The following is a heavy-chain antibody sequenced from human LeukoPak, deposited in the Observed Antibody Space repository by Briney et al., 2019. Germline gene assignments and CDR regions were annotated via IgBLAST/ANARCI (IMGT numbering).Heavy chain of an antibody. CDR1: GFALSTYE. CDR2: ISSSTSHT. J-gene: IGHJ3*02. Sequence: GGSLRLSCAASGFALSTYEMTWVRQAPGKGLEWVSFISSSTSHTFYADSVKGRFTIFRDTAKNSLYLQMNNLRGEDTAVYYCARDVSSSTRAFDIWGQGTMVGVS. D-gene: IGHD2-15*01. V-gene: IGHV3-48*03. CDR3: ARDVSSSTRAFDI.